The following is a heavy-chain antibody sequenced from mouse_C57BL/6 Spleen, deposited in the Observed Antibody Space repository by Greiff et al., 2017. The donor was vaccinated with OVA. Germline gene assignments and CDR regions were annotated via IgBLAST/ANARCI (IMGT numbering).Heavy chain of an antibody. D-gene: IGHD2-3*01. CDR2: IHPNSGST. V-gene: IGHV1-64*01. CDR3: ARSDGYYEAWFAY. CDR1: GYTFTSYW. Sequence: VQLQQPGAELVKPGASVKLSCKASGYTFTSYWMNWVKQRPGQGLEWIGMIHPNSGSTNYNEKFKSKATLTVDKSSSTAYMQLSSLTSEDSAVYYCARSDGYYEAWFAYWGQGTLVTVSA. J-gene: IGHJ3*01.